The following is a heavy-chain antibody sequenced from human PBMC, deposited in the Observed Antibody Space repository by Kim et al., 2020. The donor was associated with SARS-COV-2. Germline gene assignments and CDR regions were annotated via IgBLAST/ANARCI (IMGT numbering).Heavy chain of an antibody. V-gene: IGHV3-30*18. CDR3: AKDRELLIDH. D-gene: IGHD1-7*01. CDR1: GFTFSSYG. J-gene: IGHJ4*02. Sequence: GGSLRLSCAASGFTFSSYGMHWVRQAPGKGLEWVAVISRDGINKNYADSVKGRFTISRDNAKNTLYLQMNSLRAEDTAVYYCAKDRELLIDHWGQGTLVAVSS. CDR2: ISRDGINK.